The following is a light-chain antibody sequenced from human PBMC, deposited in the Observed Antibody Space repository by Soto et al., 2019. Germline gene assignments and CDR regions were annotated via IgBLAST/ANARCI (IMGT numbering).Light chain of an antibody. J-gene: IGLJ1*01. CDR3: AACEGSLSGYV. CDR1: SSNIGSYS. CDR2: KNN. V-gene: IGLV1-47*01. Sequence: QSVLTQSPSASGTPGQRVTISCSGNSSNIGSYSVYWYQQFPGTAPKLLIYKNNQRPSGVPDRFSGSKSGTSASLTISGLRSEDEADYYCAACEGSLSGYVFGTGTKVTVL.